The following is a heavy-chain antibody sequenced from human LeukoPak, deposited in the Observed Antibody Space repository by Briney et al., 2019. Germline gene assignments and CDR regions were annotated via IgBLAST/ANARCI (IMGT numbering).Heavy chain of an antibody. Sequence: SETLSLTCTVSGGSISSSSYYWGWIRQPPGKGLEWIGSIYYSGSTYYNPSLKSRVTISVDTSKNQFSLKLSSVTAADTAVYYCAREGEWLRHPAEVDYWGQGTLVTVSS. CDR3: AREGEWLRHPAEVDY. V-gene: IGHV4-39*07. D-gene: IGHD5-12*01. J-gene: IGHJ4*02. CDR1: GGSISSSSYY. CDR2: IYYSGST.